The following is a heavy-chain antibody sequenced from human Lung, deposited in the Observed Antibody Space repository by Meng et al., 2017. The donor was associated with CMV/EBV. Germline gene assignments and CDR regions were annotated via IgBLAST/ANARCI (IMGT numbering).Heavy chain of an antibody. V-gene: IGHV3-74*01. CDR3: ARDLRVRGVKGGSRYYGMDV. CDR1: GFTFSSYW. CDR2: INSDGSST. D-gene: IGHD3-10*01. J-gene: IGHJ6*02. Sequence: GESLKTSFAASGFTFSSYWMHWVPQASGKGLLWVSRINSDGSSTSYADYVKGRFTISRDNAKNTLYLQMNSLRAEDTAVYYCARDLRVRGVKGGSRYYGMDVWGQGXTVTVSS.